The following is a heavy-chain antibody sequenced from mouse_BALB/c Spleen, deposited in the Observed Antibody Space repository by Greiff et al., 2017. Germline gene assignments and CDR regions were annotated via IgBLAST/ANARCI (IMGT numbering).Heavy chain of an antibody. CDR2: ISRGSSTI. CDR3: ARGRGCSTTGYYAMDY. J-gene: IGHJ4*01. CDR1: GFTFSSFG. Sequence: EVQLVESGGGLVQPGGSRKLSCAASGFTFSSFGMHWVRQAPEKGLEWVAYISRGSSTIYYADTVKGRFTISRDNPKNTLFLQMTSLRSEDTAMYDCARGRGCSTTGYYAMDYWGQGTSVTVSS. V-gene: IGHV5-17*02. D-gene: IGHD1-1*01.